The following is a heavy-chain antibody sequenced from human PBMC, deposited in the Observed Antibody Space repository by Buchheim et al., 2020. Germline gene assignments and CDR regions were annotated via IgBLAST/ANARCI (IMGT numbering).Heavy chain of an antibody. D-gene: IGHD6-6*01. CDR1: GFTFSDHY. V-gene: IGHV3-72*01. Sequence: EVQLVESGGGLVQPGGSLRLSCAASGFTFSDHYMDWVRQAPGKGLEWVGRTRNKANSYTTEYAASVKGRFTISRDDSKNSLYLQMNSLKTEDTAVYYCARVGARGNGMDVWGQGTT. J-gene: IGHJ6*02. CDR2: TRNKANSYTT. CDR3: ARVGARGNGMDV.